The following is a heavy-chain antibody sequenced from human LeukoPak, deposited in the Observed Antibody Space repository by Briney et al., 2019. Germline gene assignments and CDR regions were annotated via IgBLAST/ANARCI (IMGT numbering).Heavy chain of an antibody. Sequence: GGSLRLSCAASGFTFSSYGMHWVRQAPGKGLEWVAVIWYDGSNKYYADSVKGRFTISRDNSKNTLYLRMNSLRAEDTAVYYCARDLRISSWHYYYYYGMDVWGQGTTVTVSS. D-gene: IGHD3-10*01. V-gene: IGHV3-33*01. CDR2: IWYDGSNK. CDR3: ARDLRISSWHYYYYYGMDV. CDR1: GFTFSSYG. J-gene: IGHJ6*02.